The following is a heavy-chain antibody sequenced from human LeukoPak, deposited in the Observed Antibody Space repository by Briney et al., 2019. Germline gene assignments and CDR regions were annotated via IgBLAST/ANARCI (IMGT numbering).Heavy chain of an antibody. CDR2: INHSGST. D-gene: IGHD5-18*01. V-gene: IGHV4-34*01. CDR1: GGSFSGYY. CDR3: ARGRQLWFSFGFGLLDL. Sequence: SETLSLTCAVYGGSFSGYYWSWIRQPPGKGLEWIGEINHSGSTNYNPSLKSRVTISVDTSRNQFSLKLSSVTAADTAVYYCARGRQLWFSFGFGLLDLWGRGTLVTVSS. J-gene: IGHJ2*01.